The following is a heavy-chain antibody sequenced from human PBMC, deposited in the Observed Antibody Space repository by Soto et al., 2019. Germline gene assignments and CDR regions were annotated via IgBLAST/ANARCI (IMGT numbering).Heavy chain of an antibody. V-gene: IGHV5-51*01. J-gene: IGHJ4*02. CDR1: GSSLSTSW. CDR2: IFFGDSDT. D-gene: IGHD3-16*02. Sequence: GESLKISCKGSGSSLSTSWIAWARQMPGKGLEWVGVIFFGDSDTRYGPSFQGQVTLSVDKSITTAYLQWNSLKTSDTAIYYCARHYHGFDYWGQGTPVTVSS. CDR3: ARHYHGFDY.